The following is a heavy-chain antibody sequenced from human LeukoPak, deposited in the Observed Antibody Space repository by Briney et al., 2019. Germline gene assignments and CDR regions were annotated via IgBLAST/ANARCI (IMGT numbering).Heavy chain of an antibody. CDR2: ISTDGGAT. CDR1: GFTFSSYW. J-gene: IGHJ4*02. D-gene: IGHD3-22*01. CDR3: ARGGYYGSSGYYNFDY. V-gene: IGHV3-74*01. Sequence: PGGSLRLSCAASGFTFSSYWMHWVRQAPGKGLVWVSRISTDGGATDYADSVKGRFAISRDNAKNTLYLQMNSLRAEDTAVYYCARGGYYGSSGYYNFDYWGQGILVTVSS.